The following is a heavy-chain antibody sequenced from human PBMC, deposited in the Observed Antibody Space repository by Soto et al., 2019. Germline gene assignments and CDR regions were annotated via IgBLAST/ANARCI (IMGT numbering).Heavy chain of an antibody. CDR3: ARDSGQLWPAYYFDY. D-gene: IGHD5-18*01. V-gene: IGHV4-59*01. J-gene: IGHJ4*02. Sequence: SETLSLTCTVSGGSISSYYWSWIRQPPGKGLEWIGYIYYSGSTNYNPSLKSRVTISVDTSKNQFSLKLSSVTAADTAVYYCARDSGQLWPAYYFDYWGQGTLVTVSS. CDR1: GGSISSYY. CDR2: IYYSGST.